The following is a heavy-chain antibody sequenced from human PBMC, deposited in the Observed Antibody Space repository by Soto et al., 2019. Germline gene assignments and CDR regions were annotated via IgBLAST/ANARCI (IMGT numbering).Heavy chain of an antibody. CDR2: ISDSGTNT. Sequence: EVQLSESGGGFIQSGGSLRLSCAASGFSISNYAMSWVRQAPGRGLEWISSISDSGTNTFYADSVGGRFVISRDKSKNTVYLEMNNPRVEDTALYYCEKDGIRKDDYWAQGTLVTVSS. CDR1: GFSISNYA. V-gene: IGHV3-23*01. J-gene: IGHJ4*02. CDR3: EKDGIRKDDY.